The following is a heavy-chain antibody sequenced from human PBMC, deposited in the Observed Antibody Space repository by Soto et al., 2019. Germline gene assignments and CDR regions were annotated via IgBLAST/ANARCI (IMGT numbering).Heavy chain of an antibody. Sequence: QLQLQESGPGLVKPSETLSLTCTVSGGSISSSSYYWGWIRQPPGKGLEWIGSIYYSGSTYYNPSLKSRVTISVETSKNQFSLKMSSVTAADTAVYYCARHLIQLWSPLDYWGQGTLVTVSS. V-gene: IGHV4-39*01. CDR3: ARHLIQLWSPLDY. CDR2: IYYSGST. D-gene: IGHD5-18*01. J-gene: IGHJ4*02. CDR1: GGSISSSSYY.